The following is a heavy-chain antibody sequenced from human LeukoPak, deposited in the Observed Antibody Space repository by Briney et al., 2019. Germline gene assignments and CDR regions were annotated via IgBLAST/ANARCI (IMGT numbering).Heavy chain of an antibody. D-gene: IGHD6-19*01. V-gene: IGHV3-43D*03. CDR1: GFTFDDYA. J-gene: IGHJ6*03. Sequence: GGSLRLSCAASGFTFDDYAMHWVRQAPGKGLEWVSLISWDGGSTYYADSVKGRFTISRDNSKNSLYLQMNSLRAEDTALYYCAESSGKYYMDVWGKGTTVTVSS. CDR3: AESSGKYYMDV. CDR2: ISWDGGST.